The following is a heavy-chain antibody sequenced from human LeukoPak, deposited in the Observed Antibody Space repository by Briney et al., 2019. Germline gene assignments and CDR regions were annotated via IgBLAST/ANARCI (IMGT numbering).Heavy chain of an antibody. J-gene: IGHJ6*02. CDR1: GYTFTSYD. CDR3: ARGVRYCSSAGCHGYYGMDV. V-gene: IGHV1-8*01. CDR2: MNPNSGNT. D-gene: IGHD2-15*01. Sequence: ASVTVSFTASGYTFTSYDINWVRQATGQGLEWMGWMNPNSGNTGYAQKFQGRVTMTRNTSISTVYMELSSLRSEDTAVYYCARGVRYCSSAGCHGYYGMDVWGQGTTVTVSS.